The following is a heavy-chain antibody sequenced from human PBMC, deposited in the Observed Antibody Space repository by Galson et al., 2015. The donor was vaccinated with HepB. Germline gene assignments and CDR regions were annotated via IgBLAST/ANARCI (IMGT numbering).Heavy chain of an antibody. Sequence: SLRLSCAGSGFTFGDYAMSWFRQAPGKGLEWVGLIRSKNYGGTAEYAASVKDRFVISRDDSNNIAYLQMNSLKIEDSDVYFCARRGLLEWFDYHFDSWRQGTLVTVSS. D-gene: IGHD3-3*01. CDR2: IRSKNYGGTA. CDR1: GFTFGDYA. J-gene: IGHJ4*02. CDR3: ARRGLLEWFDYHFDS. V-gene: IGHV3-49*03.